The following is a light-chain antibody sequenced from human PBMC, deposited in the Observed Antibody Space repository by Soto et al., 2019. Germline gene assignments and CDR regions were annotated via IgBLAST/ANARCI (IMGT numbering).Light chain of an antibody. Sequence: EIVLTQSPGTLSLSPGERATLSCRANQSVSSTSLVWYQQKPGQAPRLLIYGASSRATGIPDRFSGSGSGTDFTLTISRLEPEDFAVYYCHQYGSSPPYTFGQGTKLEIK. CDR2: GAS. V-gene: IGKV3-20*01. J-gene: IGKJ2*01. CDR3: HQYGSSPPYT. CDR1: QSVSSTS.